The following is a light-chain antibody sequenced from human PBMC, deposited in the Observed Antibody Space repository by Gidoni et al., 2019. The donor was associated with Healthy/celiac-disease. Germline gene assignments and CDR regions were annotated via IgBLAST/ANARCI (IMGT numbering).Light chain of an antibody. Sequence: QSALPQPASVSGSPAQSITISCTGPSSDVGGYNYVSWYQQHPGKAPKLMIYDVSNRPSGVSNRFSGSKSGNTASLTISGLQAEDEADYYCSSYTSSSTWVFGGGTKLTVL. CDR2: DVS. J-gene: IGLJ3*02. CDR3: SSYTSSSTWV. CDR1: SSDVGGYNY. V-gene: IGLV2-14*01.